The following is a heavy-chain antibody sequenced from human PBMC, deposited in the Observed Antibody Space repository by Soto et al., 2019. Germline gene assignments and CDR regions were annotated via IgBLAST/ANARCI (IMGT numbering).Heavy chain of an antibody. Sequence: QVQLQESGPGLVKPSQTLSLTCTVSGGYISSGGYYWSWISQHPGKSLEWIGYIYYSGSTYYNPSLKRRVTKSVYTSKNQFSLKLSSVTAADTAGYYCARNPPISGKDYWGQGTLVTVSS. CDR3: ARNPPISGKDY. J-gene: IGHJ4*02. V-gene: IGHV4-31*03. D-gene: IGHD1-26*01. CDR1: GGYISSGGYY. CDR2: IYYSGST.